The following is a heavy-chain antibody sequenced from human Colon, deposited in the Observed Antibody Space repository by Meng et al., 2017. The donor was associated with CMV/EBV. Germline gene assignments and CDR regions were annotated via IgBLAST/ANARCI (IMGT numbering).Heavy chain of an antibody. CDR3: ARSLKASYSSGWSTSLEY. D-gene: IGHD3-22*01. V-gene: IGHV3-74*01. CDR2: IYNDGSNE. Sequence: GESLKISCAASGFTFSTYCIHWVRQVPGKGLVWVARIYNDGSNEKYADSVKGRVTIFRDNAKNSFFLHMNSLRGEDSAMYYCARSLKASYSSGWSTSLEYWGQGTLVTVSS. CDR1: GFTFSTYC. J-gene: IGHJ4*02.